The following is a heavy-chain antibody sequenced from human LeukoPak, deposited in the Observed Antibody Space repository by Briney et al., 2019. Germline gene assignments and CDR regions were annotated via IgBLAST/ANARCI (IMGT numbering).Heavy chain of an antibody. CDR2: IKQVGSEK. Sequence: PGGSLRLSCSASGFTFSAYWMSWVRQAPWKGLEWVANIKQVGSEKYYVDSVKGRFTISRDNAKNSLYLQMNSLRGEDTAVYYCARDTPGEESHWGQGTLVTVSS. CDR3: ARDTPGEESH. D-gene: IGHD2-2*01. CDR1: GFTFSAYW. J-gene: IGHJ4*02. V-gene: IGHV3-7*01.